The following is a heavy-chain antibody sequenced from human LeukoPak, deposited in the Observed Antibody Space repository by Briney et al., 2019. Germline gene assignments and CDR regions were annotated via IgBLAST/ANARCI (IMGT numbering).Heavy chain of an antibody. CDR1: GGSISSGDYY. CDR3: ARTAARRFDY. Sequence: SETLSLTCTVSGGSISSGDYYWSWIRQPPGKGLEWIGYIYYSGSTYYNPSLKSRVTISVDTSKNQFSLKLGSVTAADTAVYYCARTAARRFDYWGQGTLVTVSS. D-gene: IGHD6-6*01. CDR2: IYYSGST. J-gene: IGHJ4*02. V-gene: IGHV4-30-4*01.